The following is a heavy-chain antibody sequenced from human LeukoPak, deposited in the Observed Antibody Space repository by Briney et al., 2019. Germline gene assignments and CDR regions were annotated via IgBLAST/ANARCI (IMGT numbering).Heavy chain of an antibody. Sequence: SETLSLTCTVSGGSISSYYWSWIRQPPGQGLEWIGYIYHSGSTKYNPSLKSRVTISVDTSKNQFSLNVTSVTTADTAVYFCARQYSSGPFDLWGQGTLVTVSS. CDR2: IYHSGST. CDR1: GGSISSYY. J-gene: IGHJ4*02. D-gene: IGHD6-19*01. CDR3: ARQYSSGPFDL. V-gene: IGHV4-59*01.